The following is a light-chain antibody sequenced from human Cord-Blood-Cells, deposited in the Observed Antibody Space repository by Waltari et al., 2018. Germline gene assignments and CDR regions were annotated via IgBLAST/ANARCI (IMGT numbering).Light chain of an antibody. J-gene: IGKJ2*01. V-gene: IGKV3-20*01. CDR1: QRVSSSY. CDR2: GAS. Sequence: EIVLTQSPGTLSLSPGERANLSCRASQRVSSSYLDWYQQKPGQAPRLLIYGASSRATGIPARFSGSGSGTDFTLTISRLEPEDFAVYYCQQYGSSPMYTFGQGTKLEIK. CDR3: QQYGSSPMYT.